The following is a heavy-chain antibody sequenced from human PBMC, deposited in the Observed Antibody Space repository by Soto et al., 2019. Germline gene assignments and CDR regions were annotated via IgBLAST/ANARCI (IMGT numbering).Heavy chain of an antibody. D-gene: IGHD3-16*02. J-gene: IGHJ5*02. CDR2: INWNSGSI. Sequence: GGSLRLSCAASGFTFDDYAMHWVRQVPGKGLEWVSGINWNSGSIGYADSVKGRFAISRDNAKNSLHLQMNSLRAEDTAFYYCARDTGRGGVIAPPTAYNWFDPWGQGT. V-gene: IGHV3-9*01. CDR1: GFTFDDYA. CDR3: ARDTGRGGVIAPPTAYNWFDP.